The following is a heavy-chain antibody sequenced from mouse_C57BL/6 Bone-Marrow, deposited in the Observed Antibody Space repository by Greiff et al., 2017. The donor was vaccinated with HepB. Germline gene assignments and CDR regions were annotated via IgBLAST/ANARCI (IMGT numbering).Heavy chain of an antibody. J-gene: IGHJ3*01. D-gene: IGHD4-1*01. Sequence: VQLKESGPVLVKPGASVKMSCKASGYTFTDYYMNWVKQSHGKSLEWIGVINPYNGGTSYNQKFKGKATLTVDKSSSTAYMELNSLTSEDSAVYYCARSANWDAWFAYWGQGTLVTVSA. CDR1: GYTFTDYY. CDR2: INPYNGGT. CDR3: ARSANWDAWFAY. V-gene: IGHV1-19*01.